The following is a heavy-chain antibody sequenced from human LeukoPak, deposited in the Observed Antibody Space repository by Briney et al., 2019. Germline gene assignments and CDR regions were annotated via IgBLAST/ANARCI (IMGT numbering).Heavy chain of an antibody. D-gene: IGHD3-16*01. J-gene: IGHJ4*02. CDR2: ISSSSSYI. CDR3: ARDWAPTYYFDY. V-gene: IGHV3-21*01. Sequence: NPGGSLRLSCAASGFTFSSYSMNWVRQAPGKGLEWVSSISSSSSYIYYADSVKGRFTISRDNAKNSLYLQMNSLRAEDTAVYYCARDWAPTYYFDYWGQGTLVTVSS. CDR1: GFTFSSYS.